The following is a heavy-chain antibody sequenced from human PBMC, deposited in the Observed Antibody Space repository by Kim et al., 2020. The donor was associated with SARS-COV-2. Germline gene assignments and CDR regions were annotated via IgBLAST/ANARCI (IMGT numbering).Heavy chain of an antibody. CDR1: GYTFTGYY. Sequence: ASVKVSCKASGYTFTGYYLHWVRQAPGKGLEWMGGINPNGGGTNYAQKFQGRVTMTRDTSISTAYMELSSLISDDTAVYYCARGEMGTAVSNYWGQGTLVSVSS. CDR2: INPNGGGT. CDR3: ARGEMGTAVSNY. J-gene: IGHJ4*02. V-gene: IGHV1-2*02. D-gene: IGHD6-19*01.